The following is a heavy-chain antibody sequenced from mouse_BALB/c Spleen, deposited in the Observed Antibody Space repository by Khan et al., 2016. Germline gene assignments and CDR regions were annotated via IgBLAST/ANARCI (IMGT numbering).Heavy chain of an antibody. D-gene: IGHD1-1*01. J-gene: IGHJ2*01. CDR3: ARYYYGRSYFDY. V-gene: IGHV3-2*02. Sequence: EVQLQESGPGLVKPSQSLSLTCTVTGYSITSDYAWNWIRQFPGNNLEWMGYISYSGSTSYNPSLKSRISITRDPSKNQFFLQLNSVTTEDTATNYCARYYYGRSYFDYWGQGTTLTVSS. CDR1: GYSITSDYA. CDR2: ISYSGST.